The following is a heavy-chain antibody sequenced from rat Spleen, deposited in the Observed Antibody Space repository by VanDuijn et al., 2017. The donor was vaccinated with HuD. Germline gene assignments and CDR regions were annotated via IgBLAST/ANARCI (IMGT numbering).Heavy chain of an antibody. V-gene: IGHV2-32*01. J-gene: IGHJ1*01. CDR3: ARDRRPYWYFDF. CDR1: GFSLSDYH. Sequence: QVQLKESGPGLVQPSQTLSLTCTVSGFSLSDYHINWVLQPPGKGLEWLGVMWSGGGTTSNSLLKSRWIITRDTSQSQVFLKMDSLEAEDTATYYCARDRRPYWYFDFWGPGTMVTVSS. CDR2: MWSGGGT.